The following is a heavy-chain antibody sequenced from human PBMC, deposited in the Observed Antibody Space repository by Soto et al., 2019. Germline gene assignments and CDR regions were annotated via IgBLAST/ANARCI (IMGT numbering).Heavy chain of an antibody. D-gene: IGHD2-8*02. V-gene: IGHV3-23*01. Sequence: GGSLRLSCAASGSTFSSYAMRWVRQAPGKGLEWVSAISGSGGSTYYADSVKGRFTISRDNSKHTLYLQMNSLKTEDTAIYFCTRVCTGGTCYFDPWGQGTLVTAPQ. CDR2: ISGSGGST. CDR3: TRVCTGGTCYFDP. CDR1: GSTFSSYA. J-gene: IGHJ5*02.